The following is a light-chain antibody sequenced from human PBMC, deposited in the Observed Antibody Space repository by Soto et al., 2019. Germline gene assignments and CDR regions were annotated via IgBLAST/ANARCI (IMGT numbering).Light chain of an antibody. CDR1: QTVGRY. J-gene: IGKJ5*01. V-gene: IGKV3-11*01. CDR3: QQRLHWPIT. Sequence: EIVLTQSPATLSLSPGDRVTLSCRASQTVGRYLSWYQHSPGQGPRLLVYDASNRATGIPARFSGSGSETDFTLTLSSLEPADFAVYYCQQRLHWPITFGQGTRLEIK. CDR2: DAS.